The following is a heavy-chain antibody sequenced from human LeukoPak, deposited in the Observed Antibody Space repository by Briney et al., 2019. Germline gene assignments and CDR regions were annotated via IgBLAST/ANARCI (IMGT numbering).Heavy chain of an antibody. Sequence: PSETLSLTCAVYGVSFSGYYWSWIRQPPGKGLEWIGEINHSGSTNYNPSLKSRVTISVDTSKNQFSLKLSSVTAADTAVYYCARGRGYYGMDVWGQGTTVIVSS. V-gene: IGHV4-34*01. CDR3: ARGRGYYGMDV. CDR1: GVSFSGYY. CDR2: INHSGST. J-gene: IGHJ6*02.